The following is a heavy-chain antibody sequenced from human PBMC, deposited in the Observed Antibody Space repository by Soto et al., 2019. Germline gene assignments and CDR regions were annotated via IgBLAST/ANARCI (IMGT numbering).Heavy chain of an antibody. CDR2: IVVVSGST. CDR1: GFDFGSFG. CDR3: SADHPHMAMGWPV. Sequence: QMQLVQSAAEVREPGTSVRVSCRASGFDFGSFGIQFLRQTRGRGLEWIGWIVVVSGSTNYARQFQGRVASSRDRASSTAYLDLYDLKSDDTAVYCGSADHPHMAMGWPVWGQGTTVTVSS. V-gene: IGHV1-58*02. D-gene: IGHD2-21*01. J-gene: IGHJ6*02.